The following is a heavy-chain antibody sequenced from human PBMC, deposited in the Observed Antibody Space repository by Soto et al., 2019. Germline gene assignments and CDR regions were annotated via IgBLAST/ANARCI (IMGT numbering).Heavy chain of an antibody. CDR1: GFSLTTSGVG. V-gene: IGHV2-5*02. Sequence: SGPTLVNPTQTLTLTCTFSGFSLTTSGVGVGWIRQPPGKALEWLALIYWDDNNLYSPSLKSRLTITKDTSKNQVVLKMTNVDPVDTATYYCAHRSGFGELKTWGPGTLVTVSS. J-gene: IGHJ5*02. D-gene: IGHD3-10*01. CDR2: IYWDDNN. CDR3: AHRSGFGELKT.